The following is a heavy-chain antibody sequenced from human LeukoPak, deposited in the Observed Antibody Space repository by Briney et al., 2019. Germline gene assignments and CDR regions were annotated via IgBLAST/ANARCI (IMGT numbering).Heavy chain of an antibody. J-gene: IGHJ5*02. CDR3: ARDGNIAEAVSNWFDP. CDR2: INPNSGGT. CDR1: GYTFTSYD. D-gene: IGHD6-19*01. Sequence: GASVKVSCKASGYTFTSYDINWVRQATGQGLEWMGWINPNSGGTNYAQKFQGRVTMTRDTSISTAYMELSRLRSDDTAVYYCARDGNIAEAVSNWFDPWGQGTLVTVSS. V-gene: IGHV1-2*02.